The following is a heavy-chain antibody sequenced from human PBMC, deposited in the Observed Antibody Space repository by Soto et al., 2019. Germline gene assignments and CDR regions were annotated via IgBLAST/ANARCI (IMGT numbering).Heavy chain of an antibody. V-gene: IGHV1-46*01. CDR2: INPNGGST. CDR1: GDTFTSYY. J-gene: IGHJ5*02. CDR3: ARSSGGVYGIIIEPPDWFAP. Sequence: ASVKVSCKAPGDTFTSYYMHWVRQAPGHGLEWMGVINPNGGSTRFAQKFQGRVTMTRDTSTSTVYMELRGLTSEDTAVYYCARSSGGVYGIIIEPPDWFAPRTKRSPVTVSA. D-gene: IGHD3-16*01.